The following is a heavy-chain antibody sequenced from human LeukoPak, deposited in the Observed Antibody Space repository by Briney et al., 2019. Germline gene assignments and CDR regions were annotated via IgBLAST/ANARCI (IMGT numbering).Heavy chain of an antibody. J-gene: IGHJ3*02. CDR2: SSWDDNTE. Sequence: GGSLRLSCAASGFTFDDHTMHWVRQAPGKGLEWVSISSWDDNTEYYADSVKGGFTISRDNSKTSLYLQMNSLRTEDTAVYYCGKGPRRCTGCDGFDIWGQGTMVTVSS. CDR1: GFTFDDHT. D-gene: IGHD1-14*01. CDR3: GKGPRRCTGCDGFDI. V-gene: IGHV3-43*01.